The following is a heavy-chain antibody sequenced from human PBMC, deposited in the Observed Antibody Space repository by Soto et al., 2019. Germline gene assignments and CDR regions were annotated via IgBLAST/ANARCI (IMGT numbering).Heavy chain of an antibody. CDR3: ARDHPLKQWLAHDY. CDR2: IKQDGSEK. Sequence: GGSLRLSCAASGFTFSSYWMSWVRQAPGKGLEWVANIKQDGSEKYYVDSVKGRFTISRDNAKNSLYLQMNSLRAEDTAVYYCARDHPLKQWLAHDYWGQGTLVTVSS. J-gene: IGHJ4*02. D-gene: IGHD6-19*01. V-gene: IGHV3-7*05. CDR1: GFTFSSYW.